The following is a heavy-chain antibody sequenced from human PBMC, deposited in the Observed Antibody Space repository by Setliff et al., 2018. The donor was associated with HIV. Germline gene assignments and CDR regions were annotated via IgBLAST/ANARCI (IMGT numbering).Heavy chain of an antibody. Sequence: PSETLSLTCTVSGGSISTYYWSWIRQPPGKGLEWIGSIYFTGSSDNNPSLKSRVTLSVDTSKHQFSLKLSSVTAADTTVYYCARHPDSGFYYSPLLNNWYFDLWG. D-gene: IGHD3-22*01. J-gene: IGHJ2*01. V-gene: IGHV4-59*08. CDR2: IYFTGSS. CDR1: GGSISTYY. CDR3: ARHPDSGFYYSPLLNNWYFDL.